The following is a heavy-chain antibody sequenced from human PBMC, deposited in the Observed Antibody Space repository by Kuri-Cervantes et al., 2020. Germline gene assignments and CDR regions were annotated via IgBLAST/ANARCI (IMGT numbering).Heavy chain of an antibody. J-gene: IGHJ3*02. D-gene: IGHD6-19*01. V-gene: IGHV4-34*01. CDR1: GGPFSGYY. Sequence: SETLSLTCAVYGGPFSGYYWSWIRQPPGKGLEWIGEIDRRGSTNYNPSLTSRVTASVDTSKNQFSLRLSSVTAADTAVYYCAREVAVARGAFDIWGQGTMVTVSS. CDR2: IDRRGST. CDR3: AREVAVARGAFDI.